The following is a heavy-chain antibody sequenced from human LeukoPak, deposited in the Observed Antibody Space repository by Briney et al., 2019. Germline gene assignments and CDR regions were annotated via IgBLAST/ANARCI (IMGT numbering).Heavy chain of an antibody. D-gene: IGHD5-24*01. J-gene: IGHJ4*02. CDR3: ASRDY. V-gene: IGHV3-30-3*01. CDR1: GFTFSGYA. CDR2: ISYDGSNK. Sequence: GGSLRLSCAASGFTFSGYAMHWVRQAPGKGLEWVAIISYDGSNKYSADSVKGRFTISRDNSKNTLYLQMNSLGADDTAVYYCASRDYWGQGTLVTVSS.